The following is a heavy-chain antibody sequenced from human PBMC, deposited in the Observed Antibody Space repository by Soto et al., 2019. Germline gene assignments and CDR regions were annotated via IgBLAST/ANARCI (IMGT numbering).Heavy chain of an antibody. CDR1: GYTFTGYY. CDR3: ATGPTTHS. CDR2: INPNSGAT. V-gene: IGHV1-2*04. J-gene: IGHJ4*02. D-gene: IGHD2-15*01. Sequence: QVQLVQSGAEVKKPGASVKVSCKTSGYTFTGYYIHWVRQAPGQGLEWMGCINPNSGATYYAQKFRGWVTMTRDTSISTAYMEVSRLTSDDTAVYYCATGPTTHSWGQGTLVTVSS.